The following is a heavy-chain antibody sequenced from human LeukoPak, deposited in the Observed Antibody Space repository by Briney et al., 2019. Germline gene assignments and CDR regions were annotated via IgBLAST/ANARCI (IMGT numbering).Heavy chain of an antibody. CDR2: INSYVRTT. Sequence: GGSLRLSCAASGFIFSNYWMHWVRQAPGKGLVWVSRINSYVRTTTLVDFVKGRFTISRDNAKNTLYLQMNSLRADDTAVYYCASSLVGALDPNYMDVWGKGTTVTVSS. CDR1: GFIFSNYW. V-gene: IGHV3-74*03. D-gene: IGHD3-9*01. J-gene: IGHJ6*03. CDR3: ASSLVGALDPNYMDV.